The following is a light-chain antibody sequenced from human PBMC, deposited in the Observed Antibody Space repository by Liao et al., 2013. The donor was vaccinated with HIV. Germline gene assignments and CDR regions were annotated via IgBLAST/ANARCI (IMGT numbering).Light chain of an antibody. CDR2: QDS. CDR1: KLGDKY. J-gene: IGLJ1*01. V-gene: IGLV3-1*01. Sequence: SYELTQPPSVSVSPGQTASITCSGDKLGDKYACWYQHKPGQSPVLVIYQDSKRPSGIPERFSGSNSGNTATLTISGTQAMDEADYYCQAWDSSTAYYVFGTGTKVTVL. CDR3: QAWDSSTAYYV.